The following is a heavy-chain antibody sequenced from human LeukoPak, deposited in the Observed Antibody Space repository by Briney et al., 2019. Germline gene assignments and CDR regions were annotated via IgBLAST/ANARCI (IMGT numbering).Heavy chain of an antibody. V-gene: IGHV3-23*01. CDR3: AKRRAAGIAVTGDLDY. CDR1: GFTFSSYA. CDR2: ISGSGGST. Sequence: PGGSLRLSWAASGFTFSSYAMSWVRQAPGKGLEWVSVISGSGGSTYYADSVKGRFTISRDNSKNTLYLQMNSLRAEDTAVYYCAKRRAAGIAVTGDLDYWGKGTLVTVSS. D-gene: IGHD6-19*01. J-gene: IGHJ4*02.